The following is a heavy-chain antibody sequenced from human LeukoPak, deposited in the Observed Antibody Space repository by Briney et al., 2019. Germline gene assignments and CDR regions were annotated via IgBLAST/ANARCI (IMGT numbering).Heavy chain of an antibody. D-gene: IGHD1-26*01. CDR3: ARDLEEWELRYPLGY. CDR2: ISSYNGNT. Sequence: ASVKVSCKASGYTFTTYGISWLRQAPGQGLEWMGWISSYNGNTNYAQKLQGRVTMTTDTSTSTAYMELRSLRSDDTAVYYCARDLEEWELRYPLGYWGQGTLVTVSS. J-gene: IGHJ4*02. CDR1: GYTFTTYG. V-gene: IGHV1-18*01.